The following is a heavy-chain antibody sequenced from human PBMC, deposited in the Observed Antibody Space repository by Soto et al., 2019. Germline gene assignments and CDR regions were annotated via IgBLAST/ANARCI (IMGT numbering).Heavy chain of an antibody. CDR2: IWYDGSNK. V-gene: IGHV3-33*01. J-gene: IGHJ6*03. CDR1: GFTFSSYG. Sequence: QVQLVESGGGVVQPGRSLRLSCAASGFTFSSYGMHWVRQAPGKGLEWVAVIWYDGSNKYYADSVKGRFTISRDNSKNTLYLQMNSLRAEDTAVYYCARDPLALRLLEFYYYYYMDVWGKGTTVTVSS. CDR3: ARDPLALRLLEFYYYYYMDV. D-gene: IGHD3-3*01.